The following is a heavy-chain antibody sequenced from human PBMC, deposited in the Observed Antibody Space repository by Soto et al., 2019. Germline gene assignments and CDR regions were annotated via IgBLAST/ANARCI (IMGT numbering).Heavy chain of an antibody. Sequence: GASVKVSCKASGYTFTGYYMHWVRQAPGQGLEWMGWINPNSGGTNYAQKFQGRVTMTRDTSISTAYMELGRLRSDDTAVYYCARFPPTYDSSGYPYEDYWGQGTLVTVSP. V-gene: IGHV1-2*02. J-gene: IGHJ4*02. CDR3: ARFPPTYDSSGYPYEDY. CDR1: GYTFTGYY. CDR2: INPNSGGT. D-gene: IGHD3-22*01.